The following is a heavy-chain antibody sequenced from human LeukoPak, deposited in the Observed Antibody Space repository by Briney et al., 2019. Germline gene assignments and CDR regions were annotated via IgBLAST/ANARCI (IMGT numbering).Heavy chain of an antibody. CDR2: ISGNGGST. V-gene: IGHV3-23*01. CDR1: GFTFSSYA. Sequence: LPGGSLRLSCAASGFTFSSYAMSWVRQAPGKGLEWVSAISGNGGSTYYADSVKGRFSISRDNSKNTLFLQMNSPTAEDTGVYYCAKARSAVVEAATNYWGQGTRVTVSS. D-gene: IGHD2-15*01. J-gene: IGHJ4*02. CDR3: AKARSAVVEAATNY.